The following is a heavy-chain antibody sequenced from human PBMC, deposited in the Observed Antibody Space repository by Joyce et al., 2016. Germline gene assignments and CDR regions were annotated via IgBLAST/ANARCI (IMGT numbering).Heavy chain of an antibody. Sequence: EVQLVESGGGLVKPGGSLRLSCAAAGFTFSSYSMSWVRQAPGKGREWVSSLSSSSSCIKYTDSVKGRFTISRDNAKNSLYLQMNSLRVEDTAVYYCARASYTNGIFDYWGQGTLVTVSS. CDR2: LSSSSSCI. CDR1: GFTFSSYS. D-gene: IGHD2-8*01. J-gene: IGHJ4*02. CDR3: ARASYTNGIFDY. V-gene: IGHV3-21*01.